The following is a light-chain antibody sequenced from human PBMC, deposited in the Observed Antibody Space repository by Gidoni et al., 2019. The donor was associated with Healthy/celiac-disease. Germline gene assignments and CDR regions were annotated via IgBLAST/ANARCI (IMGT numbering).Light chain of an antibody. J-gene: IGKJ5*01. CDR1: QIVSSN. CDR3: QQYNNPIT. CDR2: GAS. Sequence: EIVMTQSPATLSVSPGERATLSCRASQIVSSNLAWYQQKPGQAPRLLIYGASTRATGIPARFSGSVSGTEFTLTISSLQSEDFAVYYCQQYNNPITFGQGTRLEIK. V-gene: IGKV3-15*01.